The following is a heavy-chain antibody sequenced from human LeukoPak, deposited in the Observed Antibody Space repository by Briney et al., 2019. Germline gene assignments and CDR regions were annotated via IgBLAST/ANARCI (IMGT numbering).Heavy chain of an antibody. Sequence: SETLSLTCAVYGGSFSNYYWSWIRQPPGKGLEWIGEINDGGSTHYNPSLKSRVTMSVDTSNHQFSLKLNSMSAADTAVYYCAKGHSASNYADFDSWGQGTLVTVSS. V-gene: IGHV4-34*01. J-gene: IGHJ4*02. CDR3: AKGHSASNYADFDS. CDR1: GGSFSNYY. D-gene: IGHD1-26*01. CDR2: INDGGST.